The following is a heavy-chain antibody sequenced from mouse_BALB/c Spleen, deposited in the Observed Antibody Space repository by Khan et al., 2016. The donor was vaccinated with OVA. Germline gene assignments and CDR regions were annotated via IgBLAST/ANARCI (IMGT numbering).Heavy chain of an antibody. Sequence: EVELVESGGGSVKPGGSLKLSCAVSGFTFSSYAMSWVRQTPEKRLEWVASISSGGSTYYPDSVKGRFTISRDNARNIRYLQMSSLRSEDMAMYYCAREAYRYDEYYFDYWGQGTTLTVSS. CDR2: ISSGGST. CDR1: GFTFSSYA. V-gene: IGHV5-6-5*01. J-gene: IGHJ2*01. D-gene: IGHD2-14*01. CDR3: AREAYRYDEYYFDY.